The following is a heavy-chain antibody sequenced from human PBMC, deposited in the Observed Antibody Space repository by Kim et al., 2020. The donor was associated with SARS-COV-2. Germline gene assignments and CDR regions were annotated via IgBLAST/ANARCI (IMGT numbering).Heavy chain of an antibody. CDR3: AKDPHILSTVTRGFQY. J-gene: IGHJ4*02. D-gene: IGHD4-17*01. V-gene: IGHV3-30*18. CDR1: GFTFSNYA. CDR2: ISYDESNK. Sequence: GGSLRLSCAASGFTFSNYAMHWVRQAPGKGLEWVAVISYDESNKDYADSVKGRFTISRDNSKNTLFLQVNSLRAEDTAVYYCAKDPHILSTVTRGFQYWGQGTLLTVSS.